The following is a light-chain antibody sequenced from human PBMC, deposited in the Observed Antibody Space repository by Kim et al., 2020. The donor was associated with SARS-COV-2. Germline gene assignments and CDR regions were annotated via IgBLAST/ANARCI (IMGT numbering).Light chain of an antibody. Sequence: QSALTQPASVSGSPGQSITVSCTGTSSDVGGYNYVSWYQQHPGKAPKLMIYDVSKRPSGVSNRFSGSKSGNTASLTISGLLAEDEADYYCSSYTSSSTLVIFGGGTKLTVL. CDR3: SSYTSSSTLVI. CDR2: DVS. CDR1: SSDVGGYNY. J-gene: IGLJ2*01. V-gene: IGLV2-14*01.